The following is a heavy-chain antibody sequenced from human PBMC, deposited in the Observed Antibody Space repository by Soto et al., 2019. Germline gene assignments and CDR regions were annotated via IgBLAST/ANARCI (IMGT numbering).Heavy chain of an antibody. CDR2: FSTTGST. V-gene: IGHV4-4*07. J-gene: IGHJ6*04. D-gene: IGHD2-2*01. CDR1: GGSISSYY. Sequence: SETLSLTCTVSGGSISSYYWSWIRQPAGRRPEWIGRFSTTGSTSYNPNLRSRVSMSVDTSKNQLSLKLTSVTAADTAVYYCRSSTSCYDESCVDVGGKGTMVTVSS. CDR3: RSSTSCYDESCVDV.